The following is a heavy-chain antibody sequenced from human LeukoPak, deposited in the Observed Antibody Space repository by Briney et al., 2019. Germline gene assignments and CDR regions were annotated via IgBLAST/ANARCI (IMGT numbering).Heavy chain of an antibody. D-gene: IGHD5-18*01. V-gene: IGHV4-30-4*08. CDR2: IYYSGST. CDR1: GGSISSGDYY. Sequence: KTSQTLSLTCTVSGGSISSGDYYWSWIRQPPGKGLEWIGYIYYSGSTYYNPSLKSRVTISVDTSKNQSSLKLSSVTAADTAVYYCARVGTAIAEYFDYWGQGTLVTVSS. CDR3: ARVGTAIAEYFDY. J-gene: IGHJ4*02.